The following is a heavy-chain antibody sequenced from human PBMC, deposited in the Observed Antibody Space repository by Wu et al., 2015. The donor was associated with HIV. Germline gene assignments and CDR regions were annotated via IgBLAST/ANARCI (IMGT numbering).Heavy chain of an antibody. CDR1: TYTFRTYG. CDR2: LSAHNGNT. V-gene: IGHV1-18*01. D-gene: IGHD1-14*01. J-gene: IGHJ6*02. CDR3: ARNRRFTHYYYGMDV. Sequence: QTHLRQSGPEVKRPGASVRVSCMASTYTFRTYGLAWVRQAPGQGLEWMGWLSAHNGNTNYAQKFQDRITISTDTSAKTAYLQLRSLKSDDTATYYCARNRRFTHYYYGMDVWGQGTTVTVSS.